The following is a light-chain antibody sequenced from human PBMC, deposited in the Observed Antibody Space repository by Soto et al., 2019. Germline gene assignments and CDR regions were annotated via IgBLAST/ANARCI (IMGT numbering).Light chain of an antibody. Sequence: EILLTQSPGTLSLSPGQRATLSCRTRETVSEDQLAWYQQKPGQAPRLVIFAVSIRAPGIPDRFSGSGSGTDFTLTINRLEREDFAVYYCQQYGSSRWMFGQGTKVDIK. CDR1: ETVSEDQ. V-gene: IGKV3-20*01. J-gene: IGKJ1*01. CDR2: AVS. CDR3: QQYGSSRWM.